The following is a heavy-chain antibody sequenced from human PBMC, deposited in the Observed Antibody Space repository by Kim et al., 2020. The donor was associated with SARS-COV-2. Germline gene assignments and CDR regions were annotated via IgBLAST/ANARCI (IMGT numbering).Heavy chain of an antibody. Sequence: ASVKVSCKVSGYTLTELSMHWVRQAPGKGLEWMGGFDPEDGETIYAQKFQGRVTMTEDTSTDTAYMELSSLRSEDTAVYYCATSYIASVGIYGSGSYFDYWGQGTLVTVSS. CDR3: ATSYIASVGIYGSGSYFDY. V-gene: IGHV1-24*01. CDR1: GYTLTELS. D-gene: IGHD3-10*01. CDR2: FDPEDGET. J-gene: IGHJ4*02.